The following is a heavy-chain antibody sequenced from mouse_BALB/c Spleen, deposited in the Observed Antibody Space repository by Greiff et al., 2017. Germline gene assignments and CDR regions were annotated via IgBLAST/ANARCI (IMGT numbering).Heavy chain of an antibody. Sequence: VQLQQSGAELMKPGASVKISCKATGYTFSSYWIEWVKQRPGHGLEWIGEILPGSGSTNYNEKFKGKATFTADTSSNTAYMQLSSLTSEDSAVYYCARVGGNYYYYAMDYWGQGTSVTVSS. CDR1: GYTFSSYW. CDR2: ILPGSGST. J-gene: IGHJ4*01. CDR3: ARVGGNYYYYAMDY. V-gene: IGHV1-9*01. D-gene: IGHD2-1*01.